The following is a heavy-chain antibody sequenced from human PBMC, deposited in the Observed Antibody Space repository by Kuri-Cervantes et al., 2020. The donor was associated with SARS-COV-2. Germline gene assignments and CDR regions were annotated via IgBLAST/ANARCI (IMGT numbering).Heavy chain of an antibody. CDR2: ISSSSSYI. CDR3: ARDVGYCSGGSCSDYYGMDV. J-gene: IGHJ6*02. Sequence: GGSLRLSCAASGFTFSSYSMNWVRQAPGKGLEWFSSISSSSSYIYYADSVKGRFTISRDNAKNSLYLQMNSLRAEDTAVYYCARDVGYCSGGSCSDYYGMDVWGQGTTVTVSS. D-gene: IGHD2-15*01. V-gene: IGHV3-21*01. CDR1: GFTFSSYS.